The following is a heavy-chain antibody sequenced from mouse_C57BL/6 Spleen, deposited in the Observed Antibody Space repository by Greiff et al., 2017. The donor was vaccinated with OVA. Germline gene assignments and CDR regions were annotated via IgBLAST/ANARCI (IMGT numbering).Heavy chain of an antibody. CDR3: ARDLGDYDGGAWFAY. CDR1: GYSITSGYY. J-gene: IGHJ3*01. D-gene: IGHD2-4*01. V-gene: IGHV3-6*01. Sequence: DVQLQESGPGLVKPSQSLSLTCSVTGYSITSGYYWNWIRQFPGNKLEWMGYISYDGSNNYNPSLKNRISITRDTSKNQFFLKLNSVTTEDTATYYCARDLGDYDGGAWFAYWGQGTLVTVST. CDR2: ISYDGSN.